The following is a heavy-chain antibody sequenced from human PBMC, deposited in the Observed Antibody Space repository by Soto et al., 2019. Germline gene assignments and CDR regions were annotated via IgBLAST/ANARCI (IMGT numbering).Heavy chain of an antibody. J-gene: IGHJ4*02. CDR1: GYTNTRNG. D-gene: IGHD6-19*01. CDR2: ISGYNGNT. CDR3: ARDPTSGWNDY. V-gene: IGHV1-18*01. Sequence: QVQLVQSGAEVKKPGASVKVSCKASGYTNTRNGFSWVRQAPGQGLEWMGCISGYNGNTNYARKLQGRVSMTTDTSTNTAYMELRSLTSDDTAVYYCARDPTSGWNDYWGQGTLVTVSS.